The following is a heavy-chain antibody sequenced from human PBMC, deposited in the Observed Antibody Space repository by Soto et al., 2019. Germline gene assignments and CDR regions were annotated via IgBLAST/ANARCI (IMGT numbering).Heavy chain of an antibody. D-gene: IGHD3-3*01. J-gene: IGHJ4*02. Sequence: GGSLRLSCAASGFTFSSYSMNWVRQAPGKGLEWVSYITSSGSTMYYADSVKGRFTISRDNAKNSLYLQMNSRRAEDTAVYYCARDRVTSFGVVVFDYWGQGTQVTVSS. V-gene: IGHV3-48*04. CDR1: GFTFSSYS. CDR3: ARDRVTSFGVVVFDY. CDR2: ITSSGSTM.